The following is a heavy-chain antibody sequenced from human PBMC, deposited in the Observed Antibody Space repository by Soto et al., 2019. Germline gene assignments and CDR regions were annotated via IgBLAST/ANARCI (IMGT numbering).Heavy chain of an antibody. CDR2: INNVGHI. Sequence: GGSLRLSCTASGFTFRNYAMTWVRQAPGKGLNWVSTINNVGHIYYTDSVKGRFTISRDNTRNTLYLQMNSLRAEDTAVYYCATTDCSSTSCPDSQFYYYYYYGMDVWGQGTTVTVSS. V-gene: IGHV3-23*01. CDR1: GFTFRNYA. J-gene: IGHJ6*02. CDR3: ATTDCSSTSCPDSQFYYYYYYGMDV. D-gene: IGHD2-2*01.